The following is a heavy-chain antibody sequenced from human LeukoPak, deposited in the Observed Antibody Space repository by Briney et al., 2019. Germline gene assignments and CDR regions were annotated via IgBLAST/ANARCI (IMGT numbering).Heavy chain of an antibody. CDR3: ARAGSSSWAYYYYYMDV. J-gene: IGHJ6*03. CDR1: GFTFSSYE. D-gene: IGHD6-13*01. CDR2: ISSSGSTI. Sequence: PGGSLRLSCAASGFTFSSYEMNWVRQAPGKGLEWVSYISSSGSTIYYADSVKGRFTISRDNAKNSLYLQMNSLRAEDTAVYYCARAGSSSWAYYYYYMDVWGKGTTVTISS. V-gene: IGHV3-48*03.